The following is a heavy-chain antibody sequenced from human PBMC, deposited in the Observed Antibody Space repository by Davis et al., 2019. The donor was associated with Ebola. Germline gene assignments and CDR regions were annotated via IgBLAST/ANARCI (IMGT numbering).Heavy chain of an antibody. CDR3: ARDNDPYGGRYKYRPPNSFDL. Sequence: PSETLSLTCTVSGDSISRYYLHWIRQAPGKTLEWIGYVYYGQAIYNPSLKSRVTIFSDTSKNSISLRLTSVTAAETAIYFCARDNDPYGGRYKYRPPNSFDLWGQGTKVAVSA. CDR2: VYYGQA. J-gene: IGHJ3*01. CDR1: GDSISRYY. D-gene: IGHD1-26*01. V-gene: IGHV4-59*12.